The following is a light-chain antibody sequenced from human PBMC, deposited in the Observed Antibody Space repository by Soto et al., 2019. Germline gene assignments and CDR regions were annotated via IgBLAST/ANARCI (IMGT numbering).Light chain of an antibody. CDR2: DAS. CDR3: QQYGRSRT. J-gene: IGKJ1*01. Sequence: EIVLTQAPATLSLSPGERATLSCGASQRVSSNYLAWYQQKPGLAPRLVIYDASNRATGIPDRFSGSGSGTDFTLTISRLEPEDFAVYYCQQYGRSRTFGQGTKVDI. CDR1: QRVSSNY. V-gene: IGKV3D-20*01.